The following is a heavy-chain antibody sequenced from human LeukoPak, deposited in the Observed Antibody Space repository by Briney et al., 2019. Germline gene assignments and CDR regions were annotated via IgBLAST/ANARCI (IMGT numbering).Heavy chain of an antibody. CDR1: GYTFSIYG. CDR3: ARSSSGWYVRDY. J-gene: IGHJ4*02. CDR2: ISAYNGNT. V-gene: IGHV1-18*01. Sequence: ASVKVSCKTSGYTFSIYGVSWVRQAPGQGLEWMGWISAYNGNTNYAQKLQGRVTMTTDTSTSTAYMELRSLRSDDTAVYYCARSSSGWYVRDYWGQGTLVTVSS. D-gene: IGHD6-19*01.